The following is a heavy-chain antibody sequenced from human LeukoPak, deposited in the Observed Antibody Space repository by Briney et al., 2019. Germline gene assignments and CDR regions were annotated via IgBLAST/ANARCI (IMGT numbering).Heavy chain of an antibody. J-gene: IGHJ4*02. CDR1: GFTFSSYW. V-gene: IGHV3-7*03. CDR2: INHNGNVN. D-gene: IGHD6-13*01. CDR3: AKAPWGSWYLDY. Sequence: GGSLRLSCAASGFTFSSYWMNWARQAPGKGLEWVASINHNGNVNYYVDSVKGRFTISRDNAKNSLYLQMSNLRAEDTAVYYCAKAPWGSWYLDYWGQGTPVTVSS.